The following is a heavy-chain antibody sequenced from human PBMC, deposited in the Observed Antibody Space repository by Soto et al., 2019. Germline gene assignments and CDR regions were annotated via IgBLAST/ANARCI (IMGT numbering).Heavy chain of an antibody. V-gene: IGHV4-59*08. J-gene: IGHJ6*02. CDR2: VYYTGDT. CDR1: SGPDRSHN. CDR3: VRQGIDYLHGLVDV. D-gene: IGHD4-17*01. Sequence: QVQLQQSGPRLVKPSETLSLTCTVSSGPDRSHNWGWIRQPPGRGLEWIGYVYYTGDTAYNPSLRGRITIAADTSTNAISLTLNSVTAAHTAVYYCVRQGIDYLHGLVDVWGQGTTVSVAS.